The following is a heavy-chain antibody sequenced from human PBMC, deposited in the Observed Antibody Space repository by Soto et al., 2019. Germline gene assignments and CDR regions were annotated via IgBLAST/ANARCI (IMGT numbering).Heavy chain of an antibody. D-gene: IGHD3-3*01. Sequence: EVQLLESGGGLVQPGGSLRLSCAASGFTFSSYARGWVRQAPGKGLEWVSAISGSGGSTYYADSVKGRFTISRDNSKNTLYLQMNSLRAEDTAVYYCAKDAERFLEWLFGDFDYWGQGTLVTVSS. CDR1: GFTFSSYA. J-gene: IGHJ4*02. CDR2: ISGSGGST. CDR3: AKDAERFLEWLFGDFDY. V-gene: IGHV3-23*01.